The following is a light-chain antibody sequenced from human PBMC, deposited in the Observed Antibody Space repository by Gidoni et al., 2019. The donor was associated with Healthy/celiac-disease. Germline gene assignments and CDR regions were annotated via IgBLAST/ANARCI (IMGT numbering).Light chain of an antibody. CDR1: SSDVGGYNY. V-gene: IGLV2-11*01. CDR3: CSYAGSYV. CDR2: DVS. J-gene: IGLJ1*01. Sequence: QSALTQPRSVSGSPGQSVTISCTGTSSDVGGYNYVSWYQQHPGKAPKLIIYDVSKRPSGVPDRFSGSKSGNTASLTISGLQAEDEADYYCCSYAGSYVFGTGTKDTVL.